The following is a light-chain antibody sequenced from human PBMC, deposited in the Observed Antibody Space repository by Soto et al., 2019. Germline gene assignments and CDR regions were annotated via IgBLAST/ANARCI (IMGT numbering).Light chain of an antibody. CDR2: GAS. Sequence: EIVLTQSPGSLSLSPGEGGAVSCRASQSVSNNYLAWYQQKPGQAPRLLIYGASNRATGIPDRFSGSGSGTDFTLTISRLETEDFAVYYCQQYGSSGTFGQGTKVDIK. CDR1: QSVSNNY. CDR3: QQYGSSGT. J-gene: IGKJ1*01. V-gene: IGKV3-20*01.